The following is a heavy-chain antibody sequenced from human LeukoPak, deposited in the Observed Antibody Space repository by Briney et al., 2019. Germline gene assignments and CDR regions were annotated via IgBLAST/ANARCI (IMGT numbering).Heavy chain of an antibody. V-gene: IGHV3-30-3*01. CDR1: GFTSSSYA. CDR2: ISYDGGNK. Sequence: PGRSLRLSCAASGFTSSSYAMHWVRQAPGKGLEWVAVISYDGGNKYYADSVKGRFTISRDNSKNTLYLQMNSLRAEDTAVYYCARDLSLEWPRYYYFDYWGQGTLVTVSS. CDR3: ARDLSLEWPRYYYFDY. D-gene: IGHD5-12*01. J-gene: IGHJ4*02.